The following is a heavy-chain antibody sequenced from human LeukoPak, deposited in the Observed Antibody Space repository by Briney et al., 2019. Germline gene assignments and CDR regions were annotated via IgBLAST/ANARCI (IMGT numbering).Heavy chain of an antibody. J-gene: IGHJ4*02. D-gene: IGHD1-26*01. V-gene: IGHV1-8*03. Sequence: ASVKVSCKASGYTFTSYDINWVRQATGQGLEWMGWMNPISGNTGYAQKFQGRVTITRNTSISTAYMELSSLRSEDTAVYYCARAHVVGATTQFGYWGQGTLVTVSS. CDR3: ARAHVVGATTQFGY. CDR2: MNPISGNT. CDR1: GYTFTSYD.